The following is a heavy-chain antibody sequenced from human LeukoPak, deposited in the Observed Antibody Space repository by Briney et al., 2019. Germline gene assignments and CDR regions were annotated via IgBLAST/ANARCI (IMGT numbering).Heavy chain of an antibody. CDR1: GFTFSNNW. Sequence: PGGSLRLSCAASGFTFSNNWMHWVRQATGKGLVWVSRINSDGRTTTYADSVKGRFTISRDNAKNTVYLQMNSLRAEDTAVYYCAKVMKGSERLTMVRGVIIKTAGLYYMDVWGKGTTVTVSS. CDR2: INSDGRTT. D-gene: IGHD3-10*01. V-gene: IGHV3-74*01. J-gene: IGHJ6*03. CDR3: AKVMKGSERLTMVRGVIIKTAGLYYMDV.